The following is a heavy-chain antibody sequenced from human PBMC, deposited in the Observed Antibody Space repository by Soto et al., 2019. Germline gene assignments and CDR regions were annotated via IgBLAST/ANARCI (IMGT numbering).Heavy chain of an antibody. CDR3: AVTYYYGSGSYPSLDY. CDR1: GFTFTSSA. D-gene: IGHD3-10*01. Sequence: QMQLVQSGPEVKKPGTSVKVSCKASGFTFTSSAVQWVRQALGQRLEWIGWIVVGSGNTNYAQKFQARVTITRDMSTSTAYMELSSLRSEDTAVYYCAVTYYYGSGSYPSLDYWGQGTLVTVSS. V-gene: IGHV1-58*01. CDR2: IVVGSGNT. J-gene: IGHJ4*02.